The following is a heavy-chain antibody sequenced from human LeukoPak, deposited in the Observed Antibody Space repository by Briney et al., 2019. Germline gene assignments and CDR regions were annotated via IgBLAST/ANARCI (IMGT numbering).Heavy chain of an antibody. J-gene: IGHJ4*02. Sequence: PSETLSLTCTVSGGSISSGDYYWSWIRQPPGKGLEWIGYIYYSGSTYYNPSLKSRVTILVDTSKNQFSLKLSSVTAADTAVYYCARDQVIVPAVDYWGQGTLVTVSS. D-gene: IGHD2-2*01. V-gene: IGHV4-30-4*08. CDR2: IYYSGST. CDR1: GGSISSGDYY. CDR3: ARDQVIVPAVDY.